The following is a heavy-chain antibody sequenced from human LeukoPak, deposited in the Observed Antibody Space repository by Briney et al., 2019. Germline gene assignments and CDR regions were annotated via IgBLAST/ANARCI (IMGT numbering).Heavy chain of an antibody. CDR2: TNPDSGGT. Sequence: ASVKVSCKASGYTFTAKYMHWVRQAPGQGLEWMGRTNPDSGGTKYAQKFQGRVTMTRDTSISTAYMELSRLRSDDTAVYYCARDVGPTPSGFDIWGQGTMVTVFS. CDR3: ARDVGPTPSGFDI. V-gene: IGHV1-2*06. J-gene: IGHJ3*02. D-gene: IGHD1-26*01. CDR1: GYTFTAKY.